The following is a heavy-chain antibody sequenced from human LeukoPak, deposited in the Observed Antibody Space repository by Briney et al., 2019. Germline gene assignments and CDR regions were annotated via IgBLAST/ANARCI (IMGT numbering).Heavy chain of an antibody. J-gene: IGHJ4*02. CDR3: ARERNYYGFFDY. CDR2: IYYSGST. Sequence: KPSETLSLTCTVSGGSISSYYWSWIRQPPGKGLEWIGYIYYSGSTNYNPSLKSRVTISVDTSKNQFSLKLSFVTAADTAVYYCARERNYYGFFDYWGQGTLVTVSS. D-gene: IGHD1-7*01. V-gene: IGHV4-59*01. CDR1: GGSISSYY.